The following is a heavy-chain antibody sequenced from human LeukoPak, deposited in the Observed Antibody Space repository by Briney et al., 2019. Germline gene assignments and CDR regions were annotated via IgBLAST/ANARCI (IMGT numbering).Heavy chain of an antibody. J-gene: IGHJ6*02. Sequence: GGSLRLSCAASGFIFSSYSMSWDRQAPGKGLEWVSVITGSGKNTYYADSVKGRFTISKDNSKNTVYLQMNDLRVDDTAVYYCAKAASSSWPSYQYGMDVWGQGTTVTVSS. V-gene: IGHV3-23*01. CDR3: AKAASSSWPSYQYGMDV. CDR1: GFIFSSYS. CDR2: ITGSGKNT. D-gene: IGHD6-13*01.